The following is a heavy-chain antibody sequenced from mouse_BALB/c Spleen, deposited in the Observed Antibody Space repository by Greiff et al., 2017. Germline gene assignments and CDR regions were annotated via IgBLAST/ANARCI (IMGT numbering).Heavy chain of an antibody. CDR2: IWSGGST. Sequence: VQLQESGPGLVQPSQSLSITCTVSGFSLTSYGVHWVRQSPGKGLEWLGVIWSGGSTDYNAAFISRLSISKDNSKSQVFFKMNSLQANDTAIYYCARTGPGTRDYYAMDYWGQGTSVTVSS. CDR3: ARTGPGTRDYYAMDY. J-gene: IGHJ4*01. CDR1: GFSLTSYG. D-gene: IGHD2-14*01. V-gene: IGHV2-2*02.